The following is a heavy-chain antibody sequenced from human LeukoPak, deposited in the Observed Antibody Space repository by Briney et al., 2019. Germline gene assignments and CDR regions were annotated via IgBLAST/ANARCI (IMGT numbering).Heavy chain of an antibody. D-gene: IGHD5-12*01. V-gene: IGHV3-48*03. CDR3: ARDGEYSGYEPEAFDI. J-gene: IGHJ3*02. Sequence: GGSLRLSCAASGFTFSSYEMNWVRQAPGKGLEWVSYISSSGSTIYYADSVKGRFTISRDNAKNSLYLQMNSLRAEDTAVYYCARDGEYSGYEPEAFDIWGQGTMVTASS. CDR2: ISSSGSTI. CDR1: GFTFSSYE.